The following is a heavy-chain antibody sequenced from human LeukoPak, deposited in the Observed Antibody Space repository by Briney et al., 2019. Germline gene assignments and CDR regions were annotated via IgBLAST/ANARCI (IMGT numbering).Heavy chain of an antibody. V-gene: IGHV3-33*01. CDR2: IWYDGSKK. J-gene: IGHJ4*02. CDR3: ARDWGVTNYLFDY. Sequence: GGSLRLSCAASGFTFSRYGMHWVRQAPGKGLEWVAVIWYDGSKKYYADSVKGRFTIYRDDSKNTLYLEVNSLRAEDTAVYYCARDWGVTNYLFDYWGQGTLVTVPS. CDR1: GFTFSRYG. D-gene: IGHD4-17*01.